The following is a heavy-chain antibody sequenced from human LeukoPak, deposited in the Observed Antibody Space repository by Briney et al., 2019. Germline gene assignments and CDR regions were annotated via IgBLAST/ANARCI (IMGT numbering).Heavy chain of an antibody. CDR3: EKDPTTVVTPPDY. Sequence: GGSLRLSCAASGFTFDDYAMHWVRQAPGKGLEWVSGISWNSGSIGYADSVKGRFTISRDNAKNSLYLQMNSLRAEDTALYYCEKDPTTVVTPPDYWGQGTLVTVSS. V-gene: IGHV3-9*01. J-gene: IGHJ4*02. D-gene: IGHD4-23*01. CDR1: GFTFDDYA. CDR2: ISWNSGSI.